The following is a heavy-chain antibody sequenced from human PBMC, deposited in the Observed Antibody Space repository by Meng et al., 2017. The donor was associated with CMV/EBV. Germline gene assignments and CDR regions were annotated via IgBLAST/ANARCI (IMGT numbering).Heavy chain of an antibody. D-gene: IGHD4-11*01. J-gene: IGHJ5*02. CDR1: GYTFTGYY. CDR3: ARGPLGEYSNYDAP. Sequence: GELGQSGAEGKKPGASVKVSCKASGYTFTGYYMHWVRQAPGQGLEWMGWINPNSGGTNYAQKFQGRVTMTRDTSISTAYMELSRLRSDDTAVYYCARGPLGEYSNYDAPWGQGTLVTVSS. V-gene: IGHV1-2*02. CDR2: INPNSGGT.